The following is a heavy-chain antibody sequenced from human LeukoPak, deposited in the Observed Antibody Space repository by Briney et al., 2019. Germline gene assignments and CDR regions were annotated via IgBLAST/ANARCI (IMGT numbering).Heavy chain of an antibody. V-gene: IGHV3-23*01. CDR1: GFTFSSYA. Sequence: GGSLRLSCAASGFTFSSYAMSWVRQAPGKGLEWVSAISGSGGSTYYADSVKGRFTISRDNSKNTLYLQMNSLRAEDTAVYYCAKDSPGGGVPAAWYYFDYWGQGTLVTVSS. CDR3: AKDSPGGGVPAAWYYFDY. CDR2: ISGSGGST. J-gene: IGHJ4*02. D-gene: IGHD2-2*01.